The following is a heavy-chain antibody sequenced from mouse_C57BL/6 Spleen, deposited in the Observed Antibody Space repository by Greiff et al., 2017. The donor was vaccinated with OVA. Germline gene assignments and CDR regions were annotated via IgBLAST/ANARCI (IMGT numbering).Heavy chain of an antibody. CDR1: GYTFTSYW. V-gene: IGHV1-64*01. Sequence: QVQLQQPGAELVKPGASVKLSCKASGYTFTSYWMHWVKQRPGQGLEWIGMIHPNSGSTNYNEKFKSKATLTVDKSSSTAYMQLSSLTSEDSAVYYCARSLDGRYFDYWGQGTTLTVSS. J-gene: IGHJ2*01. CDR2: IHPNSGST. CDR3: ARSLDGRYFDY.